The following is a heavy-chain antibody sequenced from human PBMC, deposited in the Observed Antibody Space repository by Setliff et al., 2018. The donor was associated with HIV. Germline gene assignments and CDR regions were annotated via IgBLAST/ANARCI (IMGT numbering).Heavy chain of an antibody. J-gene: IGHJ4*02. Sequence: ASVKVSCKASGGTFSSYAISWVRQAPGQGLEWMGWVNTKTGNPTYAQDFTGRFVFSLDTSVNTAYLEISGLKIEDTAVYFCAREFLLGDLSFPANWGQGTLVTVSS. CDR3: AREFLLGDLSFPAN. V-gene: IGHV7-4-1*02. CDR1: GGTFSSYA. CDR2: VNTKTGNP. D-gene: IGHD3-16*02.